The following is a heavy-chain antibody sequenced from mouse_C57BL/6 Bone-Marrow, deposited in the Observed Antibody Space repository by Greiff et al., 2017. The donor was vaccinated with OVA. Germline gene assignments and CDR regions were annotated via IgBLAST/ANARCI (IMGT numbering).Heavy chain of an antibody. D-gene: IGHD1-1*01. V-gene: IGHV1-55*01. CDR3: ATAVDYCGSSYYFDD. J-gene: IGHJ2*01. CDR1: GYTFTSYW. CDR2: IYPGSGST. Sequence: VQLQQPGAELVKPGASVKMSCKASGYTFTSYWITWVKQRPGQGLEWIGDIYPGSGSTNYNEKFKSKATLTVDTSSSTAYMQLRSLTSEDSAVYYCATAVDYCGSSYYFDDWGQGTTLTVSS.